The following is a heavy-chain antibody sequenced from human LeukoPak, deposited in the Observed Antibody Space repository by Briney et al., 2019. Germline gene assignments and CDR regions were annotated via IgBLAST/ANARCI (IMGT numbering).Heavy chain of an antibody. J-gene: IGHJ4*02. CDR2: ISYDGSNK. D-gene: IGHD1-26*01. V-gene: IGHV3-30-3*01. CDR3: AKGGPTGSNYFDF. CDR1: GFTFSSYA. Sequence: PGGSLRLSCAASGFTFSSYAMHWLRQAPGKGLEWVAVISYDGSNKYYADSVKGRFTISRDNSKTTLYLQMNSLRADDTAVYYCAKGGPTGSNYFDFWGQGTLVTVSS.